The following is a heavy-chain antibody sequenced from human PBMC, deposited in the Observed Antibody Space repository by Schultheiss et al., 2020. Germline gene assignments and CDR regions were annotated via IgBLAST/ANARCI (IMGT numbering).Heavy chain of an antibody. V-gene: IGHV4-38-2*01. CDR3: ARVRGKRYYYYYYGMDV. CDR2: VSHSGSS. Sequence: GSLRLSCAASGFSFSDFYMSWIRQPPGMGLEWIGSVSHSGSSYYDPSLKSRVTISVDTSKNQFSLKLSSVTAADTAVYYCARVRGKRYYYYYYGMDVWGQGTTVTVSS. CDR1: GFSFSDFY. D-gene: IGHD1-1*01. J-gene: IGHJ6*02.